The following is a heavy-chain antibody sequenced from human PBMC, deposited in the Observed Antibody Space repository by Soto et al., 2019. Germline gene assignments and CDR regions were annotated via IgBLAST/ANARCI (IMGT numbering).Heavy chain of an antibody. J-gene: IGHJ6*02. CDR1: GGSLISYA. D-gene: IGHD3-22*01. Sequence: SVKVSCTASGGSLISYAIIWVRQAPGQGLEWMGGIIPIFGTANYAQKFQGRVTITADKSTSTAYMELSSLRSEDTAVYYCARKPYYYDSSGYPLYYYYGMDVWGQGTTVTVSS. CDR3: ARKPYYYDSSGYPLYYYYGMDV. CDR2: IIPIFGTA. V-gene: IGHV1-69*06.